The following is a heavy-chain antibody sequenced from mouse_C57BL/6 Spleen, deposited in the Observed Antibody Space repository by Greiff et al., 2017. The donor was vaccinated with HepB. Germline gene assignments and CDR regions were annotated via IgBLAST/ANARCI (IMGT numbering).Heavy chain of an antibody. Sequence: QVQLQQPGAELVRPGSSVKLSCKASGYTFTSYWMDWVKQRPGQGLAWIGNIYPSASETHYNQKFKDKATLTVDKSSSTAYMQLSSLTSEDSAVYYCARGHYGSSLWYFDVWGTGTTVTVSS. D-gene: IGHD1-1*01. CDR2: IYPSASET. J-gene: IGHJ1*03. CDR3: ARGHYGSSLWYFDV. CDR1: GYTFTSYW. V-gene: IGHV1-61*01.